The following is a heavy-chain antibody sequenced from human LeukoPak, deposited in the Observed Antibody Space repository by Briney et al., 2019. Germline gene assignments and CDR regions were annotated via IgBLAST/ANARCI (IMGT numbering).Heavy chain of an antibody. J-gene: IGHJ4*02. CDR3: AKDSPLGYYDSSGYLDY. CDR2: ISGSGGST. D-gene: IGHD3-22*01. CDR1: GGSFSGYY. Sequence: ETLSLTCAVYGGSFSGYYWSWIRQPPGKGLEWVSAISGSGGSTYYADSVKGRFTISRDNSKNTLYLQMNSLRAEDTAVYYCAKDSPLGYYDSSGYLDYWGQGTLVTVSS. V-gene: IGHV3-23*01.